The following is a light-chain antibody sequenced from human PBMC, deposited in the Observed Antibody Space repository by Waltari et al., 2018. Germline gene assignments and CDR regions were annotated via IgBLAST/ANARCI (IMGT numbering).Light chain of an antibody. J-gene: IGLJ3*02. Sequence: QSVLTQPPSASGTPGPRVTISCPGRSSNIGSNYLSWYQQPPETAPTLLIYRNNQRPSGVPGRFSGSKSGTSASLAISGLRSEDEADYYCAAWDDSLSGWVFGGGTKLTVL. V-gene: IGLV1-47*01. CDR3: AAWDDSLSGWV. CDR1: SSNIGSNY. CDR2: RNN.